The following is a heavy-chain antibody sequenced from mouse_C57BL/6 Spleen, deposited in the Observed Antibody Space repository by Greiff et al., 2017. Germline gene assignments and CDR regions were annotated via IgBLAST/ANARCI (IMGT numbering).Heavy chain of an antibody. Sequence: EVKVVESGGGLVKPGGSLKLSCAASGFTFSSYAMSWVRQTPEKRLEWVATISDGGSYTYYPDNVKGRFTISRDNAKNNLYLQMSHLKSEDTAMYYCARELGLYAMDYWGQGTSVTVSS. J-gene: IGHJ4*01. D-gene: IGHD4-1*01. CDR2: ISDGGSYT. CDR1: GFTFSSYA. CDR3: ARELGLYAMDY. V-gene: IGHV5-4*01.